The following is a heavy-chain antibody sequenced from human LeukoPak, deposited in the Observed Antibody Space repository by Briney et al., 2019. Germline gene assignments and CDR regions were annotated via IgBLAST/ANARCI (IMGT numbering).Heavy chain of an antibody. CDR3: ARQGSVADFDY. CDR2: INHSGGT. J-gene: IGHJ4*02. CDR1: GGSISSGDYY. D-gene: IGHD4-23*01. V-gene: IGHV4-39*01. Sequence: SETLSLTCTVSGGSISSGDYYWTWIRQPPGKGLEWIGEINHSGGTNYNPSLKSRVTISVDTSKNQFSLKLSSVTAADTAVYYCARQGSVADFDYWGQGALVTVSS.